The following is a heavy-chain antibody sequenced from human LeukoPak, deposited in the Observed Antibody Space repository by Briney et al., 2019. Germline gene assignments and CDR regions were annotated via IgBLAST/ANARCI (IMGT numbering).Heavy chain of an antibody. D-gene: IGHD3-10*01. Sequence: SETLSLTCTVSGGSISSYYWSWIRQPPGKGLEWIGYIYYSGSTNYNPSLKSRVTISVDTSNNQFSLKLSSVTAADTAVYYCARGVRGVILNDYYYYMDVWGKGTTVTISS. J-gene: IGHJ6*03. V-gene: IGHV4-59*01. CDR2: IYYSGST. CDR3: ARGVRGVILNDYYYYMDV. CDR1: GGSISSYY.